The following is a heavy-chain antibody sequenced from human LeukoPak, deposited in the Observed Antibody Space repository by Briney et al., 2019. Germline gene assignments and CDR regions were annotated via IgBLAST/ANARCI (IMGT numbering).Heavy chain of an antibody. V-gene: IGHV3-21*01. D-gene: IGHD3-9*01. CDR3: ARGHYDVLAASYKWTPDY. CDR1: GFTFYTFN. J-gene: IGHJ4*02. CDR2: ITSGGDYI. Sequence: GGSLRLSCAASGFTFYTFNMNWVRQALGKGLEWVSSITSGGDYIYYADSVKGRFTTSRDNAKNSLSLQLNSLRVEDTAVYYCARGHYDVLAASYKWTPDYWGQGTLVTVSS.